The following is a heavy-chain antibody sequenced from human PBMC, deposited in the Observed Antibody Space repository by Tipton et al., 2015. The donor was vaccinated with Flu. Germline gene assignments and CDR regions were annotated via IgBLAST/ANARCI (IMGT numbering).Heavy chain of an antibody. D-gene: IGHD3-10*02. CDR3: ARHTGDSVRGLIDY. CDR2: MSHSGRT. Sequence: TLSLTCAVSGYSINSGYFWGWIRQPPGKGLEWIGSMSHSGRTYYNPSLKSRVTISADTSKNQFSLRLSSVTAADTAVYYCARHTGDSVRGLIDYWGQGTLVTVSS. J-gene: IGHJ4*02. CDR1: GYSINSGYF. V-gene: IGHV4-38-2*01.